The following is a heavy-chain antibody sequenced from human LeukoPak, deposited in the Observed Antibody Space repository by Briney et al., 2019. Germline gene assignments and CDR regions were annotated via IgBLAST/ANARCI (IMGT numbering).Heavy chain of an antibody. CDR3: ARDRTTVTSDY. CDR1: GFTFSSYE. V-gene: IGHV3-48*03. J-gene: IGHJ4*02. D-gene: IGHD4-17*01. CDR2: ISTTGSSI. Sequence: GGSLRLSCAASGFTFSSYEMNWVRQAPGKGLEWVSYISTTGSSIYYADSVKGRFTISRDNAKNSLYLQMNSLRAEDTAVYYCARDRTTVTSDYWGQGTLVTVSS.